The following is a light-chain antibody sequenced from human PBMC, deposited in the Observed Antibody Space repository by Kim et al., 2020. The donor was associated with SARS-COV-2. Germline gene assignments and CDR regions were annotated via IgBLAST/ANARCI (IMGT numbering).Light chain of an antibody. Sequence: DIQMTQSPSSLSASVGDRVTITCQASQDIVNYLNWYQQKPGKAPKLLIYDASNLETGVPSRFSGSGSGTDFTFTISSLQPEDIATYYCQQFDDLITIGGGTKVDIK. V-gene: IGKV1-33*01. CDR3: QQFDDLIT. J-gene: IGKJ4*01. CDR1: QDIVNY. CDR2: DAS.